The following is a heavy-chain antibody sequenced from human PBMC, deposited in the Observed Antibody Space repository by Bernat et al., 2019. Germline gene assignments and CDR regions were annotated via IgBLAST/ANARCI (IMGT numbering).Heavy chain of an antibody. D-gene: IGHD3-22*01. V-gene: IGHV3-74*01. CDR2: INSDGSIT. J-gene: IGHJ3*02. CDR1: GFTFSSYW. Sequence: EVQLVESGGVLVQPGGSLRLSCAASGFTFSSYWMHWVRQAPGKGLVWVSRINSDGSITSYADSVKGRFTISRDNAKNTLYLQMNSLRAEDTAVYYCARGGYYDSSGYYSPDAFDIWGQGTMVTVSS. CDR3: ARGGYYDSSGYYSPDAFDI.